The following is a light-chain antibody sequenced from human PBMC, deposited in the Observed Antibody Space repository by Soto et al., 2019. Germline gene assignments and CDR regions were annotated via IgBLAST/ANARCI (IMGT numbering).Light chain of an antibody. Sequence: DIQMNQSPSTLSASLGDRVTITCRASQSISSWLAWYQQKPGKAPKFLIYDASNLESGVPSRFSGSGSATEFTLTISGLQPDDFATYYCQQYKDYVYTFGQGTKVDI. CDR3: QQYKDYVYT. J-gene: IGKJ2*01. V-gene: IGKV1-5*01. CDR2: DAS. CDR1: QSISSW.